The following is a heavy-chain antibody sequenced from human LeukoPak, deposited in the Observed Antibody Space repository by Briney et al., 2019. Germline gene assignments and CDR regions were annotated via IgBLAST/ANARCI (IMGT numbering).Heavy chain of an antibody. V-gene: IGHV3-48*04. J-gene: IGHJ5*02. CDR2: ISSSSSTI. Sequence: PGGSLRLSCAASGFTFSSYSMNWVRQAPGKGLEWVSYISSSSSTIYYADSVKGRFTISRDNAKNSLYLQMNSLRAEDTAVYYCARGGITLVSPWGQGTLVTVSS. CDR1: GFTFSSYS. CDR3: ARGGITLVSP. D-gene: IGHD3-10*01.